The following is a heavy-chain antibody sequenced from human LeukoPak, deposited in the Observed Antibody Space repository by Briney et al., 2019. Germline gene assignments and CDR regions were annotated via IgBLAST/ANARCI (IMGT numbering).Heavy chain of an antibody. CDR2: FDLVHGDT. CDR1: GYRFTELS. D-gene: IGHD5-18*01. Sequence: GASVKVSCKVSGYRFTELSRHWVRQAPGKGLEWPGGFDLVHGDTIYAQKFQGRVTMTEDTSTDTSYMELSSLGSEDTAVYFCTAGRAYSLLDFWGQGTLVIVSS. V-gene: IGHV1-24*01. CDR3: TAGRAYSLLDF. J-gene: IGHJ4*02.